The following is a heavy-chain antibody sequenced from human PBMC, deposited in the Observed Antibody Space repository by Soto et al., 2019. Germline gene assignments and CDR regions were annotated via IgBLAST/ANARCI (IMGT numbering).Heavy chain of an antibody. CDR3: ARDTSWGEAVTPGFDY. CDR1: GGTFSSYA. V-gene: IGHV1-69*12. CDR2: IMPIFGTA. D-gene: IGHD3-16*01. Sequence: QVQLVQSGAEVKKPGSSVKVSCKASGGTFSSYAISWVRQAPGQGLEWMGGIMPIFGTANYAQKFQSRVTITADESTSTAYMELISLRSEDTAVYYCARDTSWGEAVTPGFDYWGQGTLVTVSS. J-gene: IGHJ4*02.